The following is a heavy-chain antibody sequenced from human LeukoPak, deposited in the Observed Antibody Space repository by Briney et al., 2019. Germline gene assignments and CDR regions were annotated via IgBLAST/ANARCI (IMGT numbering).Heavy chain of an antibody. CDR2: IIPIFGTA. V-gene: IGHV1-69*13. Sequence: SVKVSCKASGGTFSSYAISWVRQAPGQGLEWMGGIIPIFGTANYAQKFQGRVTIIADESTSTAYMELSSLRSEDTAVYYCARGGSSGSYSFGYYYYGMDVWGQGTTVTVSS. J-gene: IGHJ6*02. D-gene: IGHD1-26*01. CDR1: GGTFSSYA. CDR3: ARGGSSGSYSFGYYYYGMDV.